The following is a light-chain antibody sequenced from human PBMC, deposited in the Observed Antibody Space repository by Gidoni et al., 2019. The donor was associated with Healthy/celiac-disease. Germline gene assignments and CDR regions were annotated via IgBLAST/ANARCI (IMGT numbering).Light chain of an antibody. CDR3: MQALQTPLT. CDR2: LGS. J-gene: IGKJ4*01. Sequence: DIVMTQSPLSMPVTPGEPASISCRSSQSLLHSNGYNYLDWYLQKPGQSPQLLIYLGSNRASGVPDRCRGSGSGTDFTLKIIRVEAEDVWVYYCMQALQTPLTFGGGTKVEIK. CDR1: QSLLHSNGYNY. V-gene: IGKV2-28*01.